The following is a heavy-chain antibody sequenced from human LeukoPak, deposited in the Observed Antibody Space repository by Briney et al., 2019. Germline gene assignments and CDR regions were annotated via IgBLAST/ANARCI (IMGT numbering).Heavy chain of an antibody. V-gene: IGHV3-30*02. CDR2: IRFDGSNK. CDR3: RILGADEGADY. D-gene: IGHD1-26*01. J-gene: IGHJ4*02. Sequence: GGSLRLSCAASGFTLNTYGMHWVRQAPGKGLEWVAFIRFDGSNKYYADSVKGRFTISRDNSKNTLYLQMKSLRPEDTAVYYARILGADEGADYWGQGTLVTVSS. CDR1: GFTLNTYG.